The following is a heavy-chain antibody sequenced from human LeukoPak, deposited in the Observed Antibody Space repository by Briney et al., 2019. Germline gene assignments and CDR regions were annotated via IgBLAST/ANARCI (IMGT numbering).Heavy chain of an antibody. D-gene: IGHD3-10*01. V-gene: IGHV4-38-2*02. CDR2: IYHSGST. Sequence: SETLSLTCIVSGYSISSGYYWGWIRQPPGKGLEWIGSIYHSGSTYYNPSLKSRVTMSVDTSKNQFSLKLSSVTAADTAVYYCARDGGFEGWFGEFLPDYYYYYMDVWGKGTTVTISS. J-gene: IGHJ6*03. CDR3: ARDGGFEGWFGEFLPDYYYYYMDV. CDR1: GYSISSGYY.